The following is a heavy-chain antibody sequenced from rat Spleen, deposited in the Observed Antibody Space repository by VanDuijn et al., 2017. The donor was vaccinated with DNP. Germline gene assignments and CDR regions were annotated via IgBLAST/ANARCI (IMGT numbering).Heavy chain of an antibody. CDR2: ISAGGGNT. CDR3: AKDIDNSNYWYFDI. V-gene: IGHV5-27*01. CDR1: GFTFGHYY. D-gene: IGHD1-8*01. J-gene: IGHJ1*01. Sequence: EVQLVESGGGLVQPGRSLKLSCTASGFTFGHYYMAWVRQAPTGGLEWVAYISAGGGNTYYRDSVKGRFTISRDNAKSILYLQMESLRSEDTAAYYCAKDIDNSNYWYFDIWGPGTMVTVSS.